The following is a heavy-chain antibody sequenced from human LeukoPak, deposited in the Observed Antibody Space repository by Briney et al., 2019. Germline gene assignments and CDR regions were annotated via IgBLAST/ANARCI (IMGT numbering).Heavy chain of an antibody. CDR1: GFTFSSYS. CDR2: ISSSSSYI. D-gene: IGHD3-10*01. J-gene: IGHJ4*02. Sequence: GGSLRLSCAASGFTFSSYSMNWVRQAPGKGLEWVSSISSSSSYIYYADSVKGRFTISRDNSKNTLYLQMSSLRAEDTAVYYCAKMEGFYYGSGSYSLDYWGQGTLVTVSS. V-gene: IGHV3-21*04. CDR3: AKMEGFYYGSGSYSLDY.